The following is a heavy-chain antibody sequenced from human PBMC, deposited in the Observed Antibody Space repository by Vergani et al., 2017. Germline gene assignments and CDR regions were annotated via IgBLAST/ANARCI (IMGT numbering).Heavy chain of an antibody. CDR2: ISGSSSYV. J-gene: IGHJ3*02. D-gene: IGHD4-17*01. Sequence: EVQLVESGGAVVQPGGSLRLSCAASGFSFSSYSMNWVRQAPGKGLEWVASISGSSSYVFYRDSVEGRFTITRDNAKKSVYLQMNSLRAEDTAVYYCARGMTTETMDLDGFDIWGQGTMVSVSS. V-gene: IGHV3-21*02. CDR3: ARGMTTETMDLDGFDI. CDR1: GFSFSSYS.